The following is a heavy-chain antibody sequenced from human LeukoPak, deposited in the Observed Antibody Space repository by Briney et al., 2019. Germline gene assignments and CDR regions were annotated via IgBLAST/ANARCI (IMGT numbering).Heavy chain of an antibody. CDR1: GYTLTGLS. Sequence: ASVKVSCKVSGYTLTGLSMHWVRQAPGKGLEWMGGFDPEDGETIYAQKFQGRVTMTEDTSTDTAYMELSSLRSEDTAVYYCATHRYRYCSSTSCYGLVFDYWGQGTLVTVSS. V-gene: IGHV1-24*01. CDR2: FDPEDGET. D-gene: IGHD2-2*01. CDR3: ATHRYRYCSSTSCYGLVFDY. J-gene: IGHJ4*02.